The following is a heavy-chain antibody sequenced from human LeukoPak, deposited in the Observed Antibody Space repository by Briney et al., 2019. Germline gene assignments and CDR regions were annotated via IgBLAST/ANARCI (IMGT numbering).Heavy chain of an antibody. Sequence: SETLSLTCTVSGGSISSSSYYWGWIRQPPGKGLEWIGYIYYSGSTNYNPSLKSRVTISVDTSKNQFSLKLSSVTAADTAVYYCARVPVDTAMKGAFDYWGQGTLVTVSS. V-gene: IGHV4-61*05. CDR2: IYYSGST. J-gene: IGHJ4*02. CDR3: ARVPVDTAMKGAFDY. D-gene: IGHD5-18*01. CDR1: GGSISSSSYY.